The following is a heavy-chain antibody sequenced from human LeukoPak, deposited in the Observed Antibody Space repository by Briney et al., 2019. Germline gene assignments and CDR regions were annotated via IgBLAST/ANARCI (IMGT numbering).Heavy chain of an antibody. V-gene: IGHV4-61*01. CDR3: VRDVAYYYGSGSYYKTLWYYGMDV. CDR2: IYYSGST. J-gene: IGHJ6*02. CDR1: GGSVSSGSYY. D-gene: IGHD3-10*01. Sequence: PSETLSLTCTVAGGSVSSGSYYWSWIRQPPGKGLEWIGYIYYSGSTNYNPSLKSRVTISVDTSKNQFSLKLSSVTAADTAVYYCVRDVAYYYGSGSYYKTLWYYGMDVWGQGTTVTVSS.